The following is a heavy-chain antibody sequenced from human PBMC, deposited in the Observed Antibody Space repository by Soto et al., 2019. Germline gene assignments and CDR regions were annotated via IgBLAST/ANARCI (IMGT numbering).Heavy chain of an antibody. J-gene: IGHJ6*02. D-gene: IGHD6-13*01. CDR1: GDSISSGDYY. V-gene: IGHV4-31*03. CDR2: IYYGGST. Sequence: NPSETLSLTCTASGDSISSGDYYWSWIRQHPGKGLEWIGYIYYGGSTYHNPSLKSRVTMSVDTSKNQFSLKLSSVTAADTAVYYCAREGVSSTWYYYYAMDVWGQGTTVTVSS. CDR3: AREGVSSTWYYYYAMDV.